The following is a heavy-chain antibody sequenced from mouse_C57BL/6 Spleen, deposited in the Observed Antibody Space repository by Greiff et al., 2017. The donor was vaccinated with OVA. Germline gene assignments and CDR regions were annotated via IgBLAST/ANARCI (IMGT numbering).Heavy chain of an antibody. V-gene: IGHV14-4*01. CDR2: IDPENGDT. CDR3: IYRGWGYFDV. J-gene: IGHJ1*03. D-gene: IGHD1-1*02. CDR1: GFNIKDDY. Sequence: EVQLQQSGAELVRPGASVKLSCTASGFNIKDDYMHWVKQRPEQGLEWIGWIDPENGDTEYASKFQGKATITADTSSNTAYLQLSSLTSEDTAVYYCIYRGWGYFDVWGTGTTVTVSS.